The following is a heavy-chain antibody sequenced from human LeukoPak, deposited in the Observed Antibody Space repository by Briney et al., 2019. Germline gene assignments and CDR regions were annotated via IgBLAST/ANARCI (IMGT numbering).Heavy chain of an antibody. D-gene: IGHD1-26*01. CDR3: ASPSYQTGTYYYFDY. CDR2: INPNSGGT. V-gene: IGHV1-2*02. CDR1: GGSFSSYA. J-gene: IGHJ4*02. Sequence: ASVKVSCKASGGSFSSYAISWVRQAPGQGLEWMGWINPNSGGTNYAQKFQDRVTMTRDTSISTAYMELTTLRSDDAAVYYCASPSYQTGTYYYFDYWGQGTLVTVSS.